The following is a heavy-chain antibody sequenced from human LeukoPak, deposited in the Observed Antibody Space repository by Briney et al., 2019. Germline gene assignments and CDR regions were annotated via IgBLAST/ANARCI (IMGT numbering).Heavy chain of an antibody. CDR3: ARLIVGATDFDY. J-gene: IGHJ4*02. CDR2: INHIGST. CDR1: AGSLSGYY. V-gene: IGHV4-34*01. D-gene: IGHD1-26*01. Sequence: SETLSLTCAVYAGSLSGYYSSWIRPPPGRGRGWIGEINHIGSTSYNPSLKSRVTISVDTSKNQFSLKLSSVTAADTAVYYCARLIVGATDFDYWGQGTLVTVSS.